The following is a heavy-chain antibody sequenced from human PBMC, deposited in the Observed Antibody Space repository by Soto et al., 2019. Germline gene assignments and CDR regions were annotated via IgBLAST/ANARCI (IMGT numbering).Heavy chain of an antibody. CDR1: GFTFSSYA. Sequence: EVQLLESGGGLVQPGGSLRLSCAASGFTFSSYAMSWVRQAPGKGLEWVSAISGSGGSTYYADYVKGRFTISRDNSKNKLYLQMKSLRAEDTAVYYCANPRYCSGGSCYYYYYGMDVWGKGTTVTVSS. D-gene: IGHD2-15*01. CDR3: ANPRYCSGGSCYYYYYGMDV. CDR2: ISGSGGST. J-gene: IGHJ6*04. V-gene: IGHV3-23*01.